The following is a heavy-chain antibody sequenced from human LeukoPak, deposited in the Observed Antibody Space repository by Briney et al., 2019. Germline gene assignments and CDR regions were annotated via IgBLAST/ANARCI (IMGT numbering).Heavy chain of an antibody. CDR1: GFTFSSYS. Sequence: PGGSLRLSCAASGFTFSSYSMNWVRQAPGKGLEWVSSISSSSSYIYYADSVKGRFTISRDNAKNSLCLQMNSLRAEDTAVYYCARMFCSGGSCYPVRFYYYCYGMDVWGQGTTVTVSS. D-gene: IGHD2-15*01. J-gene: IGHJ6*02. CDR2: ISSSSSYI. V-gene: IGHV3-21*01. CDR3: ARMFCSGGSCYPVRFYYYCYGMDV.